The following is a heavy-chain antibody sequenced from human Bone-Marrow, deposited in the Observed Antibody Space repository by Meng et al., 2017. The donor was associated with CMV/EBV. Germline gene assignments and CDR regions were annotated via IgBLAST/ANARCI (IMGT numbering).Heavy chain of an antibody. J-gene: IGHJ4*02. CDR2: IRYTGST. V-gene: IGHV4-39*07. CDR3: ARMEHRYDF. D-gene: IGHD1/OR15-1a*01. CDR1: GGSSTFSHFY. Sequence: PPCTVSGGSSTFSHFYWGWIRQPPGKGLEWIGSIRYTGSTYSNPSLKSRLTISIDPSKNQLSLMLSSVTAADTAVYYCARMEHRYDFWGQGALVTVSS.